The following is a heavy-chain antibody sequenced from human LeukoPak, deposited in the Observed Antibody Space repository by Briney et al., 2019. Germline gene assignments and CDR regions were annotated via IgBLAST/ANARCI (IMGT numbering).Heavy chain of an antibody. J-gene: IGHJ4*02. Sequence: AGSLRLSCAASGFFFSSYAMSWVRQTPARGLEWLSSLRGDGETFYADSVRGRFTLSRDHSRNTVYFQLNNLRVEDTAIYYCAKASWVADAYAVVGGQGSLVTVHS. V-gene: IGHV3-23*01. CDR1: GFFFSSYA. CDR3: AKASWVADAYAVV. D-gene: IGHD2-21*01. CDR2: LRGDGET.